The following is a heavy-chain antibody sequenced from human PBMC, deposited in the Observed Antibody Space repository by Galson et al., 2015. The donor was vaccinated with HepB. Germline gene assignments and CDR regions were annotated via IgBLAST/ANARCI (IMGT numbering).Heavy chain of an antibody. CDR2: IYYRSKWSN. CDR3: ARDGPCGSRFDY. Sequence: CAISEDSVSSNSAAWNWIRQSPSRGLEWLGRIYYRSKWSNDYAVSVQGRITINADTSKNQFSLQLNSVTPEDTAMYYCARDGPCGSRFDYWGQGTLVTVSS. J-gene: IGHJ4*02. D-gene: IGHD1-26*01. V-gene: IGHV6-1*01. CDR1: EDSVSSNSAA.